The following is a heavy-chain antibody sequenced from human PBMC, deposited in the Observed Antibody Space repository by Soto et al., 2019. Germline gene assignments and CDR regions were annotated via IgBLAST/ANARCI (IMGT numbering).Heavy chain of an antibody. CDR1: GGSISSSNW. CDR3: ARVVSKEYQLLFSGYYYGMDV. V-gene: IGHV4-4*02. CDR2: IYHSGST. D-gene: IGHD2-2*01. Sequence: SETLSLTCAVSGGSISSSNWWSWVRQPPGKGLEWIGEIYHSGSTNYNPSLKSRVTISVDKSKNQFSLKLSSVTAADTAVYYCARVVSKEYQLLFSGYYYGMDVWGQGTTVTVSS. J-gene: IGHJ6*02.